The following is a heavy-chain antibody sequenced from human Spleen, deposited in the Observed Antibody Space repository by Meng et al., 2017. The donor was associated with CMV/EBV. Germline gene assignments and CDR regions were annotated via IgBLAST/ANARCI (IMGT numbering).Heavy chain of an antibody. V-gene: IGHV4-61*02. D-gene: IGHD4-17*01. CDR1: GGAIRSGSYY. CDR3: AREFYGDYFIDY. J-gene: IGHJ4*02. Sequence: GQRQEAGQGLGKPSQTLSLTFTVSGGAIRSGSYYWSWIRQPAGKGLEWIGRIYTSGSTNYNPSLKSRVTISVDTSKNQFSLKLSSVTAADTAVYYCAREFYGDYFIDYWGQGTLVTVFS. CDR2: IYTSGST.